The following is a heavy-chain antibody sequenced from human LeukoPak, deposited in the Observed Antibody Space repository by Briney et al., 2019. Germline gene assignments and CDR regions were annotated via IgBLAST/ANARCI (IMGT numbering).Heavy chain of an antibody. CDR1: GFTFSSSS. D-gene: IGHD6-6*01. Sequence: PGGSLRLSCAASGFTFSSSSMNWVRQAPGKGLERVSSISSSSSYIYYADSVKGRFTISRDNAKNSLYLQMNSLRAEDTAVYYCARDLFVAPYSSSSYLDYWGQGTLVTVSS. CDR2: ISSSSSYI. V-gene: IGHV3-21*01. J-gene: IGHJ4*02. CDR3: ARDLFVAPYSSSSYLDY.